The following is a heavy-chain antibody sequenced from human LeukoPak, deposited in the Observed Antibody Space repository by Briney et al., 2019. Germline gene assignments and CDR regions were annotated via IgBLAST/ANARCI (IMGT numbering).Heavy chain of an antibody. V-gene: IGHV3-21*01. Sequence: GGSLRLSCTASGFTFNIYGMNWVRQAPGKGLEWVSGILSSCTSMYYADSVKGRFTISRDNAKTSLYLQMNGLRAEDTAVYYCARDLVSMILVEGYYMDVWGRGTTVIVSS. CDR1: GFTFNIYG. CDR3: ARDLVSMILVEGYYMDV. J-gene: IGHJ6*03. D-gene: IGHD3-22*01. CDR2: ILSSCTSM.